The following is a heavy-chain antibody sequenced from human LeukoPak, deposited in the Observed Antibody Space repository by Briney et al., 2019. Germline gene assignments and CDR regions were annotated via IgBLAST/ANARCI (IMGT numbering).Heavy chain of an antibody. CDR3: ARLGYCSGGSCYENQHYYYGMDV. D-gene: IGHD2-15*01. CDR1: GFTFSSYS. CDR2: ISSSIGYI. Sequence: SGGSLRLSCAASGFTFSSYSMNWVRQAPGKGLEWVSSISSSIGYIYYADSVKGRFTISRDNAKNSLYLQMNSLRAEDTAVYYCARLGYCSGGSCYENQHYYYGMDVWGQGTTVTVSS. J-gene: IGHJ6*02. V-gene: IGHV3-21*01.